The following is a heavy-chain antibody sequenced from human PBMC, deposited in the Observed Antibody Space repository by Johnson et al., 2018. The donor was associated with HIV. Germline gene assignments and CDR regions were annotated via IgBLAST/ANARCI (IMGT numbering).Heavy chain of an antibody. Sequence: VQLVESGGGLVQPGGSLRLSCAASGFTVSSNYMSWVRQAPGKGLEWVSSISGSGSSTYYADSVKGRFTISRDNSKNTLYLQMNRLSAEDTSVYYCARNLHYTYCSRDALDIWGQGTMVTVSS. CDR2: SGSGSST. J-gene: IGHJ3*02. CDR1: GFTVSSNY. CDR3: ARNLHYTYCSRDALDI. D-gene: IGHD3-16*01. V-gene: IGHV3-66*02.